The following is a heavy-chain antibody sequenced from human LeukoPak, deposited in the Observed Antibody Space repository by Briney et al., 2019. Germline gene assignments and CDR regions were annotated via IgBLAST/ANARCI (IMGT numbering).Heavy chain of an antibody. D-gene: IGHD3-3*01. CDR2: ISGSGGST. Sequence: GGSLRLSCAASGFTFSSYAMSWVRQAPGKGLEWVSAISGSGGSTYYADSVKGRFTISRDNSKNTLYLQMNSLRAEDTAVYYYAKAESFWSGYSAYYMDVWGKGTTVTVSS. J-gene: IGHJ6*03. V-gene: IGHV3-23*01. CDR1: GFTFSSYA. CDR3: AKAESFWSGYSAYYMDV.